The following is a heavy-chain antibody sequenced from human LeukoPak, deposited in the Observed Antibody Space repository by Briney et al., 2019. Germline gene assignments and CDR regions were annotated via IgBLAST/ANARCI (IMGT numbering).Heavy chain of an antibody. CDR2: MYLSGTT. D-gene: IGHD3-22*01. CDR1: GDSINSLDL. CDR3: AGLVGRYSSGLYYYYFDY. V-gene: IGHV4-4*02. J-gene: IGHJ4*02. Sequence: PSETLSLTCTVSGDSINSLDLWSWVRQPPGKGLEWIGEMYLSGTTHSNPSVKSRVTISIGKSKNQFFLNLSSVTAADTAVYYCAGLVGRYSSGLYYYYFDYWGQGPWSPSPQ.